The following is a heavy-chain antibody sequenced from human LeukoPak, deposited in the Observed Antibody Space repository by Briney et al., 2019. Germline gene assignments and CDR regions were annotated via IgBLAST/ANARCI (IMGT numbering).Heavy chain of an antibody. CDR3: ARDIYDFDAFDI. CDR2: IWYDGSNK. CDR1: GFTFSSYS. V-gene: IGHV3-33*08. J-gene: IGHJ3*02. D-gene: IGHD5/OR15-5a*01. Sequence: PGGSLRLSCAASGFTFSSYSMNWVRQAPGKGLEWVAVIWYDGSNKYYADSVKGRFTISRDNSKNTLYLQMNSLRAEDTAVYYCARDIYDFDAFDIWGQGTMVTVSS.